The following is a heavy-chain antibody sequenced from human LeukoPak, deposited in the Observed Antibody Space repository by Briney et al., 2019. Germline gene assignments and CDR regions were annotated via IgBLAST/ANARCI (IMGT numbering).Heavy chain of an antibody. J-gene: IGHJ4*02. CDR3: ARHKGIAAATSRGYFDY. Sequence: GESLKISCKGSGYSFTSYWIGRVRQMPGKGLEWMGIIYPGDSDTRYSPSFQGQVTISADKSISTAYLQWSSLKASDTAMYYCARHKGIAAATSRGYFDYWGQGTLVTVSS. CDR1: GYSFTSYW. CDR2: IYPGDSDT. D-gene: IGHD6-13*01. V-gene: IGHV5-51*01.